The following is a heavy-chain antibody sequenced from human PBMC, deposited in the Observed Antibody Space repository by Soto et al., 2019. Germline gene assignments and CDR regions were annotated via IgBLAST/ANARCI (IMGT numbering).Heavy chain of an antibody. D-gene: IGHD2-21*02. CDR2: IYHSGST. CDR1: GGSISSSNW. V-gene: IGHV4-4*02. CDR3: ARAIEYCGGDCYLRWFDP. J-gene: IGHJ5*02. Sequence: SETLSLTCAVSGGSISSSNWWSWVRQPPGKGLEWIGEIYHSGSTNYNPSLKSRVTISVDKSKNQFSLKLSSVTAADTAVYYCARAIEYCGGDCYLRWFDPWGQGTLVTVSS.